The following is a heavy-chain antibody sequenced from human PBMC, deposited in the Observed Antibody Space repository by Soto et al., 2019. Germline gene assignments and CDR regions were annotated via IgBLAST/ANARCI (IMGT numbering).Heavy chain of an antibody. V-gene: IGHV3-15*01. D-gene: IGHD1-26*01. CDR1: GFTFSNAW. CDR3: TTEGVGAPLLFDY. J-gene: IGHJ4*02. Sequence: PGGSLRLSCAASGFTFSNAWMSWVRQAPGKGLEWVGRIKSKTDGGTTDYAAPVKGRFTISRDDSKNTLYLQMNSLKTEDTAVYYCTTEGVGAPLLFDYWGQGTLVTVSS. CDR2: IKSKTDGGTT.